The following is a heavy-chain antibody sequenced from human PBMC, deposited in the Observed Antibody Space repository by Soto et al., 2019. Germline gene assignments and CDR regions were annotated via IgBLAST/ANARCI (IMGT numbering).Heavy chain of an antibody. D-gene: IGHD6-6*01. CDR3: ARYPRPLWYFDY. J-gene: IGHJ4*02. V-gene: IGHV1-2*06. Sequence: QVQLVQSGAEVKKPGASVKVSCKASGYTFIGYYIHWVRQAPGQGLEWMGRINTNSGVVTYGETFQGRVTMTRDTSNNTAYMALSRLRSDDTAVYYCARYPRPLWYFDYWGQGNLVTVSS. CDR2: INTNSGVV. CDR1: GYTFIGYY.